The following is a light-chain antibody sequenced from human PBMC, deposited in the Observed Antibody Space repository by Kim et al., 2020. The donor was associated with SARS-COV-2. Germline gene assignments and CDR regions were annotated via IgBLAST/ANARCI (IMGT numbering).Light chain of an antibody. J-gene: IGLJ2*01. Sequence: SYELTQPPSVSVSPGQTASITCSGDKLGDKYACWYQQKPGQSPVLVIYQDSKRPSGIPERFSGSNSGNTATLTIRGTQAMEEADYYCQAWDSSTVV. CDR2: QDS. CDR3: QAWDSSTVV. CDR1: KLGDKY. V-gene: IGLV3-1*01.